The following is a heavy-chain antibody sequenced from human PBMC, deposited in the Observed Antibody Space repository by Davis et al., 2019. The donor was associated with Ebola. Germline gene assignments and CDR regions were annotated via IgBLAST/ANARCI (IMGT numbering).Heavy chain of an antibody. D-gene: IGHD5-24*01. CDR3: ARLPVEMATIMDWYFDL. Sequence: ASVKVSCKASGYTFTSYDINWVRQATGQGLEWMGWMNPNSGNTGYAQKFQGRVTMTRNTSISTAYMELSSLRSEDTAVYYCARLPVEMATIMDWYFDLWGRGTLVTVSS. J-gene: IGHJ2*01. CDR1: GYTFTSYD. CDR2: MNPNSGNT. V-gene: IGHV1-8*01.